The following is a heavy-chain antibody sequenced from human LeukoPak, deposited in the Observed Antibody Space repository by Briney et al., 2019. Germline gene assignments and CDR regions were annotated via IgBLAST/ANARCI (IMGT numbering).Heavy chain of an antibody. V-gene: IGHV1-69*04. CDR1: GGTFSSYA. Sequence: SVKVSCKASGGTFSSYAISWVRQAPGQGLEWMGRIIPILGIANYAQKFQGRVTITADKSTSTAYMELSSLRSQDTAVYYCASTGPYYYDRSGYAQDYWGQGTLVTVSS. CDR3: ASTGPYYYDRSGYAQDY. CDR2: IIPILGIA. D-gene: IGHD3-22*01. J-gene: IGHJ4*02.